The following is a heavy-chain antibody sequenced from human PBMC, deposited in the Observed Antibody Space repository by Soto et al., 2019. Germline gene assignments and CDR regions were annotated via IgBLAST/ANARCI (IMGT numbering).Heavy chain of an antibody. Sequence: EAQLVESGGGLVQPGGSLRLSCAASGFTLSRYSMSWVRQAPGKGLEYIAYIDTGSFSKYYADSLEGRFAISRDNAKNSRYLQLNSLRDEDTALYCCTRDRLTGDFREAFDIWGQVTLVSVSS. CDR1: GFTLSRYS. D-gene: IGHD1-20*01. CDR3: TRDRLTGDFREAFDI. J-gene: IGHJ3*02. CDR2: IDTGSFSK. V-gene: IGHV3-48*02.